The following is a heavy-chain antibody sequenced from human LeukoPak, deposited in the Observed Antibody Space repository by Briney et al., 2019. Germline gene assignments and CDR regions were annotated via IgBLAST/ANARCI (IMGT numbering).Heavy chain of an antibody. V-gene: IGHV3-11*06. D-gene: IGHD2-15*01. J-gene: IGHJ3*01. CDR1: GFTFSDYY. CDR3: ARDNTARYCSSLSCLNGNAFDL. Sequence: KPGGSLRLSCAASGFTFSDYYMSWIRQAPGKGLEWVSYISSSSSYTNYADSVKGRFTISRDNAKNSLYLQMNSLRAEDTAIYYCARDNTARYCSSLSCLNGNAFDLWGQGTMVTVSS. CDR2: ISSSSSYT.